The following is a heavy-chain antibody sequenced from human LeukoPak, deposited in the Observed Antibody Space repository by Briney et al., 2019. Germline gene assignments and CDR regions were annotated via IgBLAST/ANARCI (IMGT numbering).Heavy chain of an antibody. J-gene: IGHJ4*02. D-gene: IGHD3-16*01. CDR1: GGTFGNYA. Sequence: SVKVSCKASGGTFGNYAVSWVRQAPGQGLEWMGRIIPNVDIRNYEQKFQGRVTITADESTSTVYLELTTLRSDDTAVYYCAREDQGDGPICGDFEFWGQGPLVTVSS. V-gene: IGHV1-69*04. CDR2: IIPNVDIR. CDR3: AREDQGDGPICGDFEF.